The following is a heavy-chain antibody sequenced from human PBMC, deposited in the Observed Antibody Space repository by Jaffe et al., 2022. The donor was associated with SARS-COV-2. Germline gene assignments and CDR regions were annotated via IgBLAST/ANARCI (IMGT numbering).Heavy chain of an antibody. J-gene: IGHJ6*02. V-gene: IGHV3-33*01. CDR1: GFTFSSYG. CDR3: ARDPTGWYDFWSGHPDTLIRDYYYGMDV. Sequence: QVQLVESGGGVVQPGRSLRLSCAASGFTFSSYGMHWVRQAPGKGLEWVAVIWYDGSNKYYADSVKGRFTISRDNSKNTLYLQMNSLRAEDTAVYYCARDPTGWYDFWSGHPDTLIRDYYYGMDVWGQGTTVTVSS. CDR2: IWYDGSNK. D-gene: IGHD3-3*01.